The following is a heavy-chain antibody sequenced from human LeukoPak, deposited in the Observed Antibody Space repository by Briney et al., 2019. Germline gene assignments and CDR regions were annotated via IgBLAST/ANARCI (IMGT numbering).Heavy chain of an antibody. CDR2: IYTSGST. J-gene: IGHJ6*03. D-gene: IGHD4-17*01. Sequence: PSETLSLTCTVSGGSISSGSYYWSWIRQPAGKGLEWIGRIYTSGSTNYNPSLKSRVTISVDTSKNQFSLKLSSVTAADTAVYYCARDRLHGDYDFYYYYMDVWGKGTTVTISS. V-gene: IGHV4-61*02. CDR3: ARDRLHGDYDFYYYYMDV. CDR1: GGSISSGSYY.